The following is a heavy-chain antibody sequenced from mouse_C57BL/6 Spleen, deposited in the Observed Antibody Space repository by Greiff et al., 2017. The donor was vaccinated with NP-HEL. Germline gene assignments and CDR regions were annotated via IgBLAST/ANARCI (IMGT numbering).Heavy chain of an antibody. J-gene: IGHJ2*01. CDR2: IYPGDGDT. CDR1: GYAFSSYW. Sequence: QVQLLQSGAELVKPGASVKLSCKASGYAFSSYWMNWVKQRPGQGLEWIGQIYPGDGDTNYNGKFKGQATLTADKSSSTAYMQLSSLTTEDSAVYFCGREGDFDYWGQGTTLTVSS. V-gene: IGHV1-80*01. CDR3: GREGDFDY.